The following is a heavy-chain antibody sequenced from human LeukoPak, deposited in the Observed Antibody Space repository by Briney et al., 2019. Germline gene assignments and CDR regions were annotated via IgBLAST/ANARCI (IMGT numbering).Heavy chain of an antibody. CDR3: ARAKAPPCGGDCYTVISYYYYGMDV. Sequence: SETLSLTCTVSGGSISSGGYYWSWIRQHPEKGLEWIGYIYYSGSTYYNPSLKSRVTISVDTSKNQFSLKLSSVTAADTAVYYCARAKAPPCGGDCYTVISYYYYGMDVWGKGTTVTVSS. V-gene: IGHV4-31*03. J-gene: IGHJ6*04. D-gene: IGHD2-21*02. CDR2: IYYSGST. CDR1: GGSISSGGYY.